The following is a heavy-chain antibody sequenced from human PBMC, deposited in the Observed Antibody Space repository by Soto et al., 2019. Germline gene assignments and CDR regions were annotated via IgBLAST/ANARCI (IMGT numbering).Heavy chain of an antibody. CDR3: ARDKITGLFDY. D-gene: IGHD2-8*02. CDR2: IYYSGST. Sequence: PSETLCLTCTVSGDSIGSSYWSWIRQSPGKGLEWIGYIYYSGSTNYNASLKSRVTISVDTSKNQFSLKLTSVTAADTAVYYCARDKITGLFDYWGQGTLVTVSS. V-gene: IGHV4-59*12. CDR1: GDSIGSSY. J-gene: IGHJ4*02.